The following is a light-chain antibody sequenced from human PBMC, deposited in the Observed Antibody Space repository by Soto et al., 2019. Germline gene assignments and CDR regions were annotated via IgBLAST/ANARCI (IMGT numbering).Light chain of an antibody. CDR3: AAWDDSLSVVV. V-gene: IGLV1-47*01. CDR1: SSNIGSNY. CDR2: RNN. Sequence: QSVLTQPPSASGTPGQRVTISCSGSSSNIGSNYVYWYQQLPGTAPKLLIYRNNQRPSGVPDRFSGSKSGTSASLAISGLRSEDEADYYCAAWDDSLSVVVFGGGTQLNVL. J-gene: IGLJ2*01.